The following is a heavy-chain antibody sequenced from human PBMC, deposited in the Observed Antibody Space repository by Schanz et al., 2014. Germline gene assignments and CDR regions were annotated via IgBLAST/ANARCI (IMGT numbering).Heavy chain of an antibody. CDR2: ISSSGTSI. V-gene: IGHV3-48*01. Sequence: VQLVESGGGVVQPGRSLRLSCAASGFTFITYTMNWVRQTPGKGLEWVSFISSSGTSIYYADSVKGRFTISRDNSKNALYLQMDSLRAEDTAVYYCASDYNYFETEAPWGQGTLVTVSS. D-gene: IGHD3-16*01. J-gene: IGHJ5*02. CDR3: ASDYNYFETEAP. CDR1: GFTFITYT.